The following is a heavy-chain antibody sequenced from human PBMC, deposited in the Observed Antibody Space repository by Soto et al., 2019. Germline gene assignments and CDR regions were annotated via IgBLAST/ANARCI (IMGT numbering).Heavy chain of an antibody. D-gene: IGHD2-21*01. Sequence: QVQLQESGPGLVKPSETLSLTCTVSGGSISSYYWSWIRQPPGKGLEWIGYIYYSGSTNYNPSLKSRVTISVDTSKNQFSLKLSSVTAADTAVYYCARVPDVMATMGFDYWGQGTLVTVSS. CDR3: ARVPDVMATMGFDY. CDR2: IYYSGST. V-gene: IGHV4-59*01. CDR1: GGSISSYY. J-gene: IGHJ4*02.